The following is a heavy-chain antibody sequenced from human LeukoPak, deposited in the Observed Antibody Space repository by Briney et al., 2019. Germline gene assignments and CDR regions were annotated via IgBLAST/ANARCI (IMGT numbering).Heavy chain of an antibody. Sequence: GASVKVSCKASGYTFTSYDINWVRQATGQGLEWMGWMNPNSGNTGYAQKFQGRVTMTRNTPISTAYMELSSLRSEDTAVYYCARGPINYGDYVLIWFDPWGQGTLVTVSS. CDR3: ARGPINYGDYVLIWFDP. CDR1: GYTFTSYD. D-gene: IGHD4-17*01. CDR2: MNPNSGNT. J-gene: IGHJ5*02. V-gene: IGHV1-8*01.